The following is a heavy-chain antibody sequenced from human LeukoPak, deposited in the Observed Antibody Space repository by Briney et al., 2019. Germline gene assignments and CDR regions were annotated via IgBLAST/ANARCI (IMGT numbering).Heavy chain of an antibody. J-gene: IGHJ4*02. CDR3: ARTRRRIGGCSGGSCYYFDY. Sequence: GASVKVSCKASGYTFTSYDINWVRQATGQGLEWMGWMNPNSGNTGYAQKLQGRVTITRNTSISTAYMELSSLRSEDTAVYYCARTRRRIGGCSGGSCYYFDYWGQGTLVTVSS. D-gene: IGHD2-15*01. V-gene: IGHV1-8*03. CDR1: GYTFTSYD. CDR2: MNPNSGNT.